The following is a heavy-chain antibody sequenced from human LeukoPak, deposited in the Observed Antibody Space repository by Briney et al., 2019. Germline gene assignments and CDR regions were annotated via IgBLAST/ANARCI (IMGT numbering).Heavy chain of an antibody. Sequence: GGSLRLSCAASGFTFSSYSMNWVRQAPVKGLEWVSSISSSSSYIYYADSVKGRFTISRDDAKNSLYLRMNSLRAEDTAVYYCARATPTGDFDYWGQGTLVTVSS. CDR3: ARATPTGDFDY. D-gene: IGHD1-1*01. V-gene: IGHV3-21*01. CDR1: GFTFSSYS. J-gene: IGHJ4*01. CDR2: ISSSSSYI.